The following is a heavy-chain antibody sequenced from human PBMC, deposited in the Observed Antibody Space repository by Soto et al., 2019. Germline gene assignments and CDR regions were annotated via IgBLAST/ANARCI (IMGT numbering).Heavy chain of an antibody. J-gene: IGHJ3*02. D-gene: IGHD2-21*01. CDR1: GFTFSSFA. CDR3: AKSRLWLQSPDAFDI. V-gene: IGHV3-23*01. Sequence: GGSLRLSCVASGFTFSSFAMSWVRQAPGKGLEWVSAISGSGGSTYYAGSVKGRFTISRDNSKNTLYLQMNSLRAEDTAVYYCAKSRLWLQSPDAFDIWGQGTMVTVSS. CDR2: ISGSGGST.